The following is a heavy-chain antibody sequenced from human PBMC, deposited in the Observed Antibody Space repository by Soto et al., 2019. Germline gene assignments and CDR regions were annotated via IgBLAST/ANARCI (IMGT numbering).Heavy chain of an antibody. D-gene: IGHD3-10*01. CDR2: ISVYNGNT. CDR3: ASGWFGEFVYYFDY. CDR1: GYTFTSYG. V-gene: IGHV1-18*01. Sequence: QVQLVQSGAEAKKPGASVKVSCKASGYTFTSYGISWVRQAPGQGLEWMGWISVYNGNTNYAQKLQGRVTXXTXTXXSTAYMELRSLRSDDTAVYYCASGWFGEFVYYFDYWGQGTLVTVSS. J-gene: IGHJ4*02.